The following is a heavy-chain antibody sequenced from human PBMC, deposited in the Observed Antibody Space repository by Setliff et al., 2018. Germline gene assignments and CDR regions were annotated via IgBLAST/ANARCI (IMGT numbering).Heavy chain of an antibody. CDR1: GFTFNRHN. D-gene: IGHD3-16*01. CDR2: ISRGGNTI. CDR3: ARDGGEY. Sequence: GGSLRLSCAASGFTFNRHNMTWIRQAPGKGLEWVSYISRGGNTIYYADSVKGRFTISRDNARDSLFLQMNSLRAEDTAVYYCARDGGEYWGQGTLVTV. V-gene: IGHV3-48*04. J-gene: IGHJ4*02.